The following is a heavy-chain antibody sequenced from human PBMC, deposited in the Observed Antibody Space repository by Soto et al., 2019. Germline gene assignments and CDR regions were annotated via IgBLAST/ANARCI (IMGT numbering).Heavy chain of an antibody. D-gene: IGHD4-17*01. CDR3: ASTTVVTRLFDY. CDR2: TYYRSKWYN. J-gene: IGHJ4*02. V-gene: IGHV6-1*01. Sequence: SHTLSLTCAISGDSVSSDSAAWNWIRPSPSRGLEWLGRTYYRSKWYNDYAISVKSRINIKPDTSKNQFSLQLNSVTPEDTAVYYCASTTVVTRLFDYWGQGTLVTVSS. CDR1: GDSVSSDSAA.